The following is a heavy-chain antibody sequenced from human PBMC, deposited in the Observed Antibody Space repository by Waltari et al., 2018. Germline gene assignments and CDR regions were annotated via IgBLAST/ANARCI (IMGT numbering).Heavy chain of an antibody. D-gene: IGHD6-13*01. V-gene: IGHV4-34*01. CDR1: GGSFSGYY. CDR3: ARVHSSSWYRY. J-gene: IGHJ4*02. CDR2: INHSGST. Sequence: QVQLQQWGAGLLKPSETLSLTCAVYGGSFSGYYWSWIRQPPGKGLEWIGEINHSGSTNYNPYLKSRVTISVDTSKNQFSLKLGTVTAADTAVYYCARVHSSSWYRYWGQGTLVTVSS.